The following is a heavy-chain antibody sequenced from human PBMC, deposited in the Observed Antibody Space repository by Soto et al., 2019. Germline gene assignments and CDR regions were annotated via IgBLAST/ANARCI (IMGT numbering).Heavy chain of an antibody. V-gene: IGHV4-59*01. CDR3: ARAFYSGGYSGKYHFDY. Sequence: SETLSLTCTVSGASISSYYWSWIRQSPGKGLEWIGYIYYTGSTNYNPSLKSRVTISADTSKNQFSLKLSSVTAADTAVYYCARAFYSGGYSGKYHFDYWGQGNLVTVSS. J-gene: IGHJ4*02. CDR2: IYYTGST. CDR1: GASISSYY. D-gene: IGHD1-26*01.